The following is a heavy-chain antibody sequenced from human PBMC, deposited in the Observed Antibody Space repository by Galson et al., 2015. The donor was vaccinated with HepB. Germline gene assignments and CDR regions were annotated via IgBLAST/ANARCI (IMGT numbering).Heavy chain of an antibody. CDR3: ARGAPRQWLVPDFDY. V-gene: IGHV1-46*01. CDR2: INPSGGST. Sequence: SVKVSCKASGYTFTSYYMHWVRQAPGQGLEWMGIINPSGGSTSYAQKFQGRVTMTRDTSTSTVYMELSSLRSEDTAVYYCARGAPRQWLVPDFDYWGQGTLVTVSS. D-gene: IGHD6-19*01. J-gene: IGHJ4*02. CDR1: GYTFTSYY.